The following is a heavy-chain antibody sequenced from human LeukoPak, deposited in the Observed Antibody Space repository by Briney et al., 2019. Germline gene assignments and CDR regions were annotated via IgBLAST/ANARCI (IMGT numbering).Heavy chain of an antibody. J-gene: IGHJ6*02. CDR2: ISSSGSTI. CDR3: ARQWELNYYYYGMDV. Sequence: PGGSLRLSCAASGFTFSDHYMDWLCQAPGKGLEWVSYISSSGSTIYYADSVKGRFTISRDNAKNSLYLQMNSLRAEDTAVYYCARQWELNYYYYGMDVWGQGTTVTVSS. CDR1: GFTFSDHY. V-gene: IGHV3-11*04. D-gene: IGHD1-26*01.